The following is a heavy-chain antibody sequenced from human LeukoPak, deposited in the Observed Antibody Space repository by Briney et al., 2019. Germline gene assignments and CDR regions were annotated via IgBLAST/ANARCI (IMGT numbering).Heavy chain of an antibody. D-gene: IGHD1-26*01. CDR1: GFTFSSYA. J-gene: IGHJ4*02. CDR2: ISYDGSNQ. Sequence: GGSLRLSCAASGFTFSSYAMHWVHQAPGKGLEWVAVISYDGSNQYYADSVKGRFTISRDNSKNTLYLQMNSLRAEDTAVYYCVRDLGGRSGHWGPGTLVTVSS. V-gene: IGHV3-30-3*01. CDR3: VRDLGGRSGH.